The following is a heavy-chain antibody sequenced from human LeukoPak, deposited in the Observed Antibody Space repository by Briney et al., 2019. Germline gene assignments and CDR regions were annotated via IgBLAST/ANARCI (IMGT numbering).Heavy chain of an antibody. Sequence: ASVKVSCKASGYTFTGYYRHWVRQAPGQGLEWMGWINPNSGGTNYAQKFQGRVTMTRDTSISTAYMELSRLRSDDTAVYYCARSLRPPHSRFDPWGQGTLVTVSS. D-gene: IGHD4-17*01. CDR3: ARSLRPPHSRFDP. J-gene: IGHJ5*02. CDR2: INPNSGGT. CDR1: GYTFTGYY. V-gene: IGHV1-2*02.